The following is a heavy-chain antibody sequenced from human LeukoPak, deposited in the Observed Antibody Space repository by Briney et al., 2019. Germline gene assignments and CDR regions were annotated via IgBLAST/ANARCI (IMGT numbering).Heavy chain of an antibody. CDR1: GFTFSSYA. CDR3: ANRSTGIAVAVTWFFWFAP. D-gene: IGHD6-19*01. CDR2: ISGSGGST. J-gene: IGHJ5*02. V-gene: IGHV3-23*01. Sequence: PGGSLRLSCAASGFTFSSYAMSWVRQAPGKGLEWVSAISGSGGSTYYADSVKGRFTISRDNFKNTLYLQMNSLRAEDTAVYYCANRSTGIAVAVTWFFWFAPWAQGTLVTVPS.